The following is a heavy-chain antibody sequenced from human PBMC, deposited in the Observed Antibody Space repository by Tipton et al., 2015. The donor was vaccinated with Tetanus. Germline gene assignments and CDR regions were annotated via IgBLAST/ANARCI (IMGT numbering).Heavy chain of an antibody. J-gene: IGHJ4*02. CDR1: GASIGSISYY. D-gene: IGHD4-17*01. CDR2: TYYSGST. V-gene: IGHV4-61*01. Sequence: GLVKPSETLSLMCTVSGASIGSISYYWSWIRQPPGKGLEWIGYTYYSGSTGYNPSLKSRVTISIDSSKNQFSLKLTSVTAADTAVYYCARDERYGDYAYWGQGALVTVSS. CDR3: ARDERYGDYAY.